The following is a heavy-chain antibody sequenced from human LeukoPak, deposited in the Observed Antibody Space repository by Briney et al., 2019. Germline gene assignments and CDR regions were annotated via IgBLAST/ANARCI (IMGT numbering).Heavy chain of an antibody. Sequence: PGGSLRLSCAASGFTFDDYTMHWVRQAPGKGLEWVSLISWDGGSTYYADSVKDRFTISRDNSKNSLYLQMNSLRTEDTALYYCAKARGKQWLAEFDYWGQGTLVTVSS. CDR2: ISWDGGST. J-gene: IGHJ4*02. V-gene: IGHV3-43*01. CDR3: AKARGKQWLAEFDY. D-gene: IGHD6-19*01. CDR1: GFTFDDYT.